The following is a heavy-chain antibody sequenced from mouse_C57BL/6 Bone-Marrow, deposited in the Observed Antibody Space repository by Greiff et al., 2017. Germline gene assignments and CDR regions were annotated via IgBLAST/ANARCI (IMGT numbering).Heavy chain of an antibody. CDR3: AISGGDYYGSLAWFAY. V-gene: IGHV1-55*01. CDR2: IYPGSGST. Sequence: QVQLQQPGAELVKPGASVKMSCKASGYTFTSYWITWVKQRPGQGLEWIGDIYPGSGSTNYNEKFKRKATLTVDTSSSTAYMQLSSLTSEDSAVYYCAISGGDYYGSLAWFAYWGQGTLVTVSA. J-gene: IGHJ3*01. D-gene: IGHD1-1*01. CDR1: GYTFTSYW.